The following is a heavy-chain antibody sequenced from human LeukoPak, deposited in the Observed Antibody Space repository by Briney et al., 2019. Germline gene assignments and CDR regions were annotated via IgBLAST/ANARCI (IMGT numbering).Heavy chain of an antibody. CDR1: GFTFSSYS. D-gene: IGHD5-18*01. CDR3: ARDRHTTMDNFFDY. V-gene: IGHV3-21*01. J-gene: IGHJ4*02. Sequence: GGSLRLSCAASGFTFSSYSMNWVRQAPGKGLEWVSSISSSSSYIYYADSVKGRFTLSRDTSKNTLYLQMNSLRAEDTAVYYCARDRHTTMDNFFDYWGQGTLVTVSS. CDR2: ISSSSSYI.